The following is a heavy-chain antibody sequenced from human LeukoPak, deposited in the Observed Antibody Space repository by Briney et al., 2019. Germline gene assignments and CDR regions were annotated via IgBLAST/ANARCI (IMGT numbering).Heavy chain of an antibody. CDR1: GFTFSDYY. V-gene: IGHV3-11*04. J-gene: IGHJ6*02. CDR2: ISSSGSTI. Sequence: GGSLRLSCAASGFTFSDYYMSWIRQAPGKGLEWVSYISSSGSTIYYADSVEGRFTISRDNAKNLLYLQMNSLRAEDAAVYYCAKDFPHYYESSHGMDAWGQGTTVTVSS. CDR3: AKDFPHYYESSHGMDA. D-gene: IGHD3-22*01.